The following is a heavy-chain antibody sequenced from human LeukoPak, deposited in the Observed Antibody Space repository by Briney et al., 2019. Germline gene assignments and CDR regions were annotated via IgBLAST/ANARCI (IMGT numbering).Heavy chain of an antibody. D-gene: IGHD6-19*01. CDR1: GGSIGSGGYS. CDR2: IYHSGST. CDR3: ARVTHSGFDY. Sequence: SQTLSLTCAVSGGSIGSGGYSWSWIRQPPGKGLEWIGYIYHSGSTYYNPSLKSRVTISVDRSKNQFSLKLSSVTAADTAVYYCARVTHSGFDYWGQGTLVTVSS. J-gene: IGHJ4*02. V-gene: IGHV4-30-2*01.